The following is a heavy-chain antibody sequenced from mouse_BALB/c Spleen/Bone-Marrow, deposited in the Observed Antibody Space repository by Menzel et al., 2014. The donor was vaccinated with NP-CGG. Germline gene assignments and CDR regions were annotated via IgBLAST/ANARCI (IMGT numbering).Heavy chain of an antibody. Sequence: QVQLQQPGAELMKPGASVKISCKATGYTFSSYRIEWVKQRPGHGLEWIGEILPGSGSIKYNEKFKGKATFTADTSSNTAYMQLSSLTSEDSAVYYCASRYDTMDYWGQGTSVTVSS. CDR2: ILPGSGSI. CDR3: ASRYDTMDY. J-gene: IGHJ4*01. V-gene: IGHV1-9*01. CDR1: GYTFSSYR.